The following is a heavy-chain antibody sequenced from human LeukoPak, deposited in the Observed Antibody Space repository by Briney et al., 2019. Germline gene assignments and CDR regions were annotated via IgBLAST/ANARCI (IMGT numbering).Heavy chain of an antibody. Sequence: GGPLRLLCAASGFNFSSYEMNWVRQARGKALVAGSYISSSGSTIYYADSVKGRFTNTRDNANNSLYLQMNSLRAQDTAVYYCSILSMAWLDYWGQGTLVTVSS. D-gene: IGHD6-6*01. CDR1: GFNFSSYE. CDR2: ISSSGSTI. CDR3: SILSMAWLDY. V-gene: IGHV3-48*03. J-gene: IGHJ4*02.